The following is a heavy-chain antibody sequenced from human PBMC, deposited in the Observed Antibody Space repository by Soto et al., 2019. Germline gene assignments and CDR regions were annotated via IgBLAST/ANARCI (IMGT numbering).Heavy chain of an antibody. D-gene: IGHD1-26*01. V-gene: IGHV3-13*05. CDR1: GFTFSTYD. Sequence: GGSLRLSCAVSGFTFSTYDMHWVRQVPGKGLEWVSAIGSAHDPYYLGSVKGRFSISRENAKNSLYLQMNSLTTGDTAVYYCARAYLGRLPRRADYYYALDVWGQGTTVTVSS. J-gene: IGHJ6*02. CDR2: IGSAHDP. CDR3: ARAYLGRLPRRADYYYALDV.